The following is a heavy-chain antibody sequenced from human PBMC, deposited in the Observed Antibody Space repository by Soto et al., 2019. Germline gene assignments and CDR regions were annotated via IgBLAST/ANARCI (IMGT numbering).Heavy chain of an antibody. J-gene: IGHJ4*02. D-gene: IGHD5-18*01. Sequence: SETLSLTCTVSGGSISSSGYYWGWIRQPPGKGLEWIGSIYYSGSTYYNPSLKSRVTISVDTSKNQFSLKLSSVTAADTAVYYCARGYSYGDYFDYWGQGTLVTSPQ. V-gene: IGHV4-39*01. CDR1: GGSISSSGYY. CDR3: ARGYSYGDYFDY. CDR2: IYYSGST.